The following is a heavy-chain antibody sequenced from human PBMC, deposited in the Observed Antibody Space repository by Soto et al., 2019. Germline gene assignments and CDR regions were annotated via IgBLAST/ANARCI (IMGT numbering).Heavy chain of an antibody. J-gene: IGHJ6*02. CDR3: ARLRGSIEHPDYYYYGMDV. D-gene: IGHD3-16*02. V-gene: IGHV1-69*13. CDR2: IIPIFGTA. CDR1: GGTFSRYA. Sequence: SLKFSCKGSGGTFSRYAISGVRQAPGQRLEWMGGIIPIFGTANYAQKFQGRVTITADESTSTAYMELSSLRSEDTAVYYCARLRGSIEHPDYYYYGMDVWGQGTTVTVSS.